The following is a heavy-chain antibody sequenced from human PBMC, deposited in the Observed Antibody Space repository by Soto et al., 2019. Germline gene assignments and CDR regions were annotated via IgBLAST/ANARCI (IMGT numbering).Heavy chain of an antibody. V-gene: IGHV3-23*01. CDR2: ISGSGGST. Sequence: PGGSLRLSCAASGFTFSSYAMSWVRQAPGKGLEWVSAISGSGGSTYYADSVKGRFTISRDNSKNTLYLQMNSLRAEDTAVYYCAKDRSGDGYNYPVDAIDIWGQGTMVTVSS. J-gene: IGHJ3*02. CDR3: AKDRSGDGYNYPVDAIDI. CDR1: GFTFSSYA. D-gene: IGHD5-12*01.